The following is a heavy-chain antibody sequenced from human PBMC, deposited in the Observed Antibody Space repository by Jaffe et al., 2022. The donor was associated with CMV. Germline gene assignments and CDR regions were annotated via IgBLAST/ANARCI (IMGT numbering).Heavy chain of an antibody. CDR2: IGHDGGTT. CDR3: ARDLHGGATPFDS. CDR1: GFIFSVYE. D-gene: IGHD3-16*01. J-gene: IGHJ4*02. Sequence: EVHLVESGGGLVQPGGSLTLSCAASGFIFSVYEMGWVRQAPGKGLEWISYIGHDGGTTFYADSVRGRFTVSRDNVKDVMSLQMNNLRVEDTAVYYCARDLHGGATPFDSWGQGTLVTVSS. V-gene: IGHV3-48*03.